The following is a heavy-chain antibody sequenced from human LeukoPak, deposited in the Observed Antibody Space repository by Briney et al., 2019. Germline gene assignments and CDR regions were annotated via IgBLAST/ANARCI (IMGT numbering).Heavy chain of an antibody. CDR2: TYYRSKWYN. D-gene: IGHD6-6*01. CDR1: GDSVSSNSAG. Sequence: SQTLSLTCAISGDSVSSNSAGWNWIRQSPSRGLEWLGRTYYRSKWYNDFAPSVRNRITINPDTSKNQFSLQLNSVTPEDTAVYYCARGRVLGRSIAARPVRGGFDYWGQGTLVTVSS. CDR3: ARGRVLGRSIAARPVRGGFDY. V-gene: IGHV6-1*01. J-gene: IGHJ4*02.